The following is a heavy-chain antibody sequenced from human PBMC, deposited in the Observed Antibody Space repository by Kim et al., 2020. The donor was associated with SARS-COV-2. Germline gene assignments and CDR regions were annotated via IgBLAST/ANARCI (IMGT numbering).Heavy chain of an antibody. CDR1: GFTFGDYA. J-gene: IGHJ4*02. Sequence: GGSLRLSCTASGFTFGDYAMSWVRQAPGKGLEWVGFIRSKAYGGTTEYAASVKGRFTISRDDSKSIAYLQMNSLKTEDTAVYYCTRGDGDGYNLGDYWGQGTLVTVSS. CDR3: TRGDGDGYNLGDY. V-gene: IGHV3-49*04. D-gene: IGHD5-12*01. CDR2: IRSKAYGGTT.